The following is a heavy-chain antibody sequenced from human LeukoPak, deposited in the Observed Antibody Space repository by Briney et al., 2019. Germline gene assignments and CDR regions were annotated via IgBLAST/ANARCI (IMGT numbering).Heavy chain of an antibody. J-gene: IGHJ4*02. CDR2: MRSSSSYI. D-gene: IGHD3-10*01. CDR1: GFTFNTYS. Sequence: PGGSLRLSCAAAGFTFNTYSMSWVRQSPGKGLEWVSSMRSSSSYIFYADSVKGRFTISRDNAKNSLFLHMNSLRAEDTAVYYCAKGDYYDFDYWGQGTLVTVSS. CDR3: AKGDYYDFDY. V-gene: IGHV3-21*04.